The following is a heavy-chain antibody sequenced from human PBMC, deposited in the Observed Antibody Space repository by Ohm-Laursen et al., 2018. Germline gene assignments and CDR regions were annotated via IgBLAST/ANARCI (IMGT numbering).Heavy chain of an antibody. V-gene: IGHV3-7*01. CDR1: GFTFSSHW. CDR2: INRDGGDK. CDR3: ASNWDFDY. Sequence: SLRLSCAASGFTFSSHWMGWVRQAPGKGLEWVANINRDGGDKYYVDSVKGRFAISRDGAKNSVYLQMNSLRAEDTAVYYCASNWDFDYWGQGTLVTVSS. J-gene: IGHJ4*02. D-gene: IGHD3-16*01.